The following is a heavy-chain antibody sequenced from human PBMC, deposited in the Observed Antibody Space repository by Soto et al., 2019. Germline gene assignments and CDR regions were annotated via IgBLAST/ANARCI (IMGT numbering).Heavy chain of an antibody. D-gene: IGHD2-2*01. Sequence: QITLKESGPTLVKPTQTLTLTCTFSGFSLTTGGVGVGWIRQPPGKAPEWLALIYGDDDKRFRSSLKNRLSITRDTSRNEVVLKMTNMHPVDTSTFICAHNHAATWLFDYWGQGILVTVSS. CDR2: IYGDDDK. J-gene: IGHJ4*02. V-gene: IGHV2-5*02. CDR1: GFSLTTGGVG. CDR3: AHNHAATWLFDY.